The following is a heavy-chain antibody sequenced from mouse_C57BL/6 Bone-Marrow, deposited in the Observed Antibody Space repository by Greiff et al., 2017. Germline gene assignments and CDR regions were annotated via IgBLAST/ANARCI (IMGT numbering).Heavy chain of an antibody. Sequence: EVKVVESGGGLVKPGGSLKLSCAASGFTFSDYGMHWVRQAPEKGLEWVAYISSGSSTIYYADTVKGRFTISRDNAKNTLFLQMTSLRSEDTAMYYCARYYDYDGDYWGQGTTLTVSS. CDR2: ISSGSSTI. V-gene: IGHV5-17*01. J-gene: IGHJ2*01. D-gene: IGHD2-4*01. CDR3: ARYYDYDGDY. CDR1: GFTFSDYG.